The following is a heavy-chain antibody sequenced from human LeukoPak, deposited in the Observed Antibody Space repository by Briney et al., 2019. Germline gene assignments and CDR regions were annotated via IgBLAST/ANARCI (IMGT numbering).Heavy chain of an antibody. J-gene: IGHJ4*02. Sequence: SETLSLTCIVSGGSISSYYWSWIRQPPGKGLEWIGYIYYSGTANYNPSLRSRVTISVDTSKNQFSLKLSSVTAADTAVYFCARQVGATFDYWGQGALVTVSS. V-gene: IGHV4-59*08. CDR1: GGSISSYY. CDR3: ARQVGATFDY. D-gene: IGHD1-26*01. CDR2: IYYSGTA.